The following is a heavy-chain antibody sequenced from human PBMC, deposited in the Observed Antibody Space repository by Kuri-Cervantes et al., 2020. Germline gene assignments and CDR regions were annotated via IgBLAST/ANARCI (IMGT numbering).Heavy chain of an antibody. CDR1: GFTFSSYG. CDR3: AKDIVPAALYGMDV. CDR2: ISYDGSNK. V-gene: IGHV3-30*18. D-gene: IGHD2-2*01. J-gene: IGHJ6*02. Sequence: GESLKISCAASGFTFSSYGMHWVRQAPGKGLEWVAVISYDGSNKYYADSVKGRFTISRDNSKNTLYLQMNSLRTEDTAVYYCAKDIVPAALYGMDVWGQGTMVTVSS.